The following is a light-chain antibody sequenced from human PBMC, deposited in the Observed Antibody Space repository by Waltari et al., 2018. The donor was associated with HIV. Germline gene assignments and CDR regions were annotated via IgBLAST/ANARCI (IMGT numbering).Light chain of an antibody. CDR2: SDK. CDR3: AVWDDSLNGWV. Sequence: QSVLTQPPSASGTPGQRVTISCSGRSSNTGSNTVNWDQQFPGTAPKLLIDSDKQRPAGVPDRFSGSKAGTSAALAISGLQSEDEADYYCAVWDDSLNGWVFGGGTKLTVL. CDR1: SSNTGSNT. V-gene: IGLV1-44*01. J-gene: IGLJ3*02.